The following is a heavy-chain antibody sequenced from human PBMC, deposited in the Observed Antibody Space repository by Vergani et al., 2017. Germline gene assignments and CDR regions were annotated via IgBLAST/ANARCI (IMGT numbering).Heavy chain of an antibody. J-gene: IGHJ5*02. CDR1: GFTFDDYA. CDR2: ISWNSGSI. Sequence: EVQLVESGGGLVQPGRSLRLSCAASGFTFDDYAMHWVRQAPGKGLEWVSGISWNSGSIGYADSVKGRFTITRDNAKNSLYLQMNSLRAEDTALYYCAKDIVSGWTGFDPWGQGTLVTVSS. CDR3: AKDIVSGWTGFDP. V-gene: IGHV3-9*01. D-gene: IGHD6-19*01.